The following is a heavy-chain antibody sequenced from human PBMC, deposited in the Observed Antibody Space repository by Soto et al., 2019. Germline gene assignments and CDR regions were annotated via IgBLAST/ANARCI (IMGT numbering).Heavy chain of an antibody. CDR1: GFTFSSYE. V-gene: IGHV3-48*03. CDR2: ISSSGSTI. Sequence: EVQLVESGGGLVQPGGSLRLSCAASGFTFSSYEMNWVRQAPGKGLEWVSYISSSGSTIYFADSVKGRFTISRDNAKNSLYLQMNSLRAEDKAVYYCARKGIAVAGIAFDIWGQGTMVTVSS. D-gene: IGHD6-19*01. J-gene: IGHJ3*02. CDR3: ARKGIAVAGIAFDI.